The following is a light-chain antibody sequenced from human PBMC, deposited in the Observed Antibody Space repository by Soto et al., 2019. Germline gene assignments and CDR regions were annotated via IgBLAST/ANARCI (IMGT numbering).Light chain of an antibody. CDR3: QLRSHWPRR. CDR1: QSVNSS. Sequence: ESVFSLYSAPPSLSPGGRATPSCRASQSVNSSLAWYQQKPGQAPRLLFYDASNRATGIPARFSGSGSGTDFTLTISCLEPEDFAVYYCQLRSHWPRRFCQGTNVDIK. V-gene: IGKV3-11*01. J-gene: IGKJ1*01. CDR2: DAS.